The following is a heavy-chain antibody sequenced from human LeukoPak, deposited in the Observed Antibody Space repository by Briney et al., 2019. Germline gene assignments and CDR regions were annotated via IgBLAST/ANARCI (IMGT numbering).Heavy chain of an antibody. Sequence: GGSLRLCCAASGFTFSSYAMNWVRQAPGKGLEWVSATGSTGVSTFYADSVKGRFTVSRDNSKNTLSLQMNSLRAEDTAVYYCAKDPGVVPAHYFDYWGQGILVTVSS. J-gene: IGHJ4*02. CDR2: TGSTGVST. CDR1: GFTFSSYA. D-gene: IGHD2-2*01. V-gene: IGHV3-23*01. CDR3: AKDPGVVPAHYFDY.